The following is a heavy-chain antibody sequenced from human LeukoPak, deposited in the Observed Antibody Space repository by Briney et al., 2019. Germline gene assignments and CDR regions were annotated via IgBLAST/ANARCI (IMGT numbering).Heavy chain of an antibody. Sequence: GGSLRLSCAASGFIFSSYWMHWVRHAPGKGLAWVSRINTDGSSTSYADSVKGRFTISRDNAKNTLYLQMNSLRAEDTAVYYCARGHPNSSSWSRGGSYFDYWGQGTLVTVSS. CDR1: GFIFSSYW. D-gene: IGHD6-13*01. CDR2: INTDGSST. V-gene: IGHV3-74*01. J-gene: IGHJ4*02. CDR3: ARGHPNSSSWSRGGSYFDY.